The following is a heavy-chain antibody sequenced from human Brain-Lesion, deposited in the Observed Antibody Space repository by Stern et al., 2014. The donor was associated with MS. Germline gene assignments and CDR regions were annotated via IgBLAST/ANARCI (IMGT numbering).Heavy chain of an antibody. V-gene: IGHV1-2*02. CDR2: INPNTGGT. D-gene: IGHD3-3*01. J-gene: IGHJ6*02. CDR3: ARDQRGITIFGVVTDYYYLGMDV. Sequence: QVQLVQSGAEVQKPGASVKVSCKTSGYIFTGYYIHWVRQAPGQGLEWMAWINPNTGGTNHAQQFQGRATRNVDKSIRTAYAELSSLTSDDTAVYYCARDQRGITIFGVVTDYYYLGMDVWGQGITVTVSS. CDR1: GYIFTGYY.